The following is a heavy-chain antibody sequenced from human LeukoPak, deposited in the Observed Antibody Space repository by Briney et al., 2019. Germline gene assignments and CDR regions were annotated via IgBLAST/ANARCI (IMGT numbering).Heavy chain of an antibody. CDR1: GFTFSSYW. J-gene: IGHJ4*02. CDR3: ARDHETPGPVFDN. V-gene: IGHV3-7*01. Sequence: PGGSLRLSCAASGFTFSSYWMSWVRQAPGKGLEWVANIKQDGSEIYYVDSVKGRFTISRDNAKNSLYLQMNSLRGEDTAIYYCARDHETPGPVFDNWGQGTLVTVSS. CDR2: IKQDGSEI. D-gene: IGHD4-17*01.